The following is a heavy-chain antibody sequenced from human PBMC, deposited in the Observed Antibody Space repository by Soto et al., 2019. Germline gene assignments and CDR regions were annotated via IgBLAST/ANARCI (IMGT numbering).Heavy chain of an antibody. J-gene: IGHJ6*02. V-gene: IGHV1-18*01. CDR3: ARDGFXAGSGRXXXXXXXXXYYAMDV. CDR2: ISAYNDDT. Sequence: ASVKVSCKTSGYTFTNYGISWVRQAPGQGLEWMGWISAYNDDTKYAQKLQGRVTMTTDTSTSTAYMELRSLRSDDTAIYYCARDGFXAGSGRXXXXXXXXXYYAMDVWGQGTTVTVSS. CDR1: GYTFTNYG. D-gene: IGHD3-10*01.